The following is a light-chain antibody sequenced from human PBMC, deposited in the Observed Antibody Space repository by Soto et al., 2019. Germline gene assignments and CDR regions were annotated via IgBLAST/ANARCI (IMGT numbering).Light chain of an antibody. CDR3: QQYGSSPIT. V-gene: IGKV3-20*01. J-gene: IGKJ5*01. CDR2: GAS. CDR1: QSVISTY. Sequence: ENVFSQAPGTLSLSPGERATLSCMDSQSVISTYLAWYQQKPGQAHRLLIYGASSRATGIPDRFNGSGSGTDFTLTISRLEPEDFAVYYCQQYGSSPITFGQGTRLEI.